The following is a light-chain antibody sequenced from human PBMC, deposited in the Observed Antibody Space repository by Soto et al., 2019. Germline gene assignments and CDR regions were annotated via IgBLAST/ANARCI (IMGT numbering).Light chain of an antibody. CDR1: QSVSSSY. V-gene: IGKV3-20*01. CDR2: GAS. CDR3: QQYGSSPLT. Sequence: EVVLTQSPGTLSLSPGERATLSCRASQSVSSSYLAWYRQTPGQAPRLLIYGASSRATGIPDRFSGSGSGTDFTLTISRLEPEDFALYYCQQYGSSPLTFGGGTKVEIK. J-gene: IGKJ4*01.